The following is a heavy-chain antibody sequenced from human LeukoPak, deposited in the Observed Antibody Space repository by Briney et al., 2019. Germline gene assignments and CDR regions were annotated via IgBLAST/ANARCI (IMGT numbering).Heavy chain of an antibody. J-gene: IGHJ3*02. Sequence: GGSLRLSCAASGFTFSSYAMSWVRQAPGKGLEWVSAISGSGGSTYYADSVKGRFTISRDNSKNTLYLQMNSLRAEDTAVYYCARGRGYSGYAYAFDIWGQGTMVTVSS. CDR2: ISGSGGST. V-gene: IGHV3-23*01. CDR1: GFTFSSYA. CDR3: ARGRGYSGYAYAFDI. D-gene: IGHD5-12*01.